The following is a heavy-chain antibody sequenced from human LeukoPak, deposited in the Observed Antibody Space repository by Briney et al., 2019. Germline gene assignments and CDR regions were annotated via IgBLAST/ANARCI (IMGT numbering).Heavy chain of an antibody. CDR3: AGGPYGDYVDAFDI. CDR1: GFTFSTYT. D-gene: IGHD4-17*01. J-gene: IGHJ3*02. Sequence: GESLRLSCAASGFTFSTYTMNWVRQAPGKGLEWVSYISDSSSIIYYADSVKGRFTISRGNAKNSLYLQMNSLRAEDTAMYYCAGGPYGDYVDAFDIWGQGTMVTVSS. CDR2: ISDSSSII. V-gene: IGHV3-48*01.